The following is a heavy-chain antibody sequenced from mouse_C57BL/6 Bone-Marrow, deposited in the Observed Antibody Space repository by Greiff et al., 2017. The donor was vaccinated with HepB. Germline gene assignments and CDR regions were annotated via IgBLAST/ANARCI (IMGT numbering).Heavy chain of an antibody. V-gene: IGHV14-4*01. J-gene: IGHJ2*01. Sequence: VQLQQSGAELVRPGASVKLSCTASGFNIKDDYMHWVKQRPEQGLEWIGWIDPENGDTEYASKFQGQATITADTSSNTAYLQLSSLTSEDTAVYYCTSMITDYFDYWGQGTTLTVSS. D-gene: IGHD2-4*01. CDR1: GFNIKDDY. CDR2: IDPENGDT. CDR3: TSMITDYFDY.